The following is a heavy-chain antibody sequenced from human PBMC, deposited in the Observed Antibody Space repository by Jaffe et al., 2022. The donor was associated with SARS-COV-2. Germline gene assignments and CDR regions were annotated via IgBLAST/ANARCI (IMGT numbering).Heavy chain of an antibody. D-gene: IGHD6-19*01. CDR1: GFTFSSYG. J-gene: IGHJ4*02. Sequence: QVQLVESGGGVVQPGRSLRLSCAASGFTFSSYGMHWVRQAPGKGLEWVAVIWYDGSNKYYADSVKGRFTISRDNSKNTLYLQMNSLRAEDTAVYYCARERSVAGTYYFDYWGQGTLVTVSS. CDR3: ARERSVAGTYYFDY. V-gene: IGHV3-33*01. CDR2: IWYDGSNK.